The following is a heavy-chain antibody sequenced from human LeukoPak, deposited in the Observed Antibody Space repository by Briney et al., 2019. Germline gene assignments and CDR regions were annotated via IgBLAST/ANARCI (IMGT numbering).Heavy chain of an antibody. CDR1: GGSVSTYQ. Sequence: SETLSLTCTVSGGSVSTYQWGWIRQPPGKGLEWIAYISYSGSTTYNPSLKSRVTISIDTSKNQFSLKLTSVTAADTAMYYCARSEEMAALFDYWGQGTLVTVSS. J-gene: IGHJ4*02. D-gene: IGHD5-24*01. V-gene: IGHV4-59*02. CDR3: ARSEEMAALFDY. CDR2: ISYSGST.